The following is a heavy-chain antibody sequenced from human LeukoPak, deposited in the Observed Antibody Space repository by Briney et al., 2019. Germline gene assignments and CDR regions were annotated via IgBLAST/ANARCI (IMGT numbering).Heavy chain of an antibody. CDR3: AQVECRSRCSEGDY. D-gene: IGHD6-13*01. Sequence: GASVKVSCKASGYTFTSYGITWVRQAPGQGLEWMGWMSAYNGNTNYAQKLQGRVTMTTDTSTSAAYMELSSLRSEDTAVYYCAQVECRSRCSEGDYWGQGTLVTVSS. V-gene: IGHV1-18*01. CDR1: GYTFTSYG. J-gene: IGHJ4*02. CDR2: MSAYNGNT.